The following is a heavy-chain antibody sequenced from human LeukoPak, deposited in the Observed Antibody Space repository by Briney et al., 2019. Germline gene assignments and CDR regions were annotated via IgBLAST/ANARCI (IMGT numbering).Heavy chain of an antibody. CDR3: ARDFRWYDAFDI. J-gene: IGHJ3*02. CDR1: GYTFTGYY. V-gene: IGHV1-2*02. D-gene: IGHD6-13*01. CDR2: INPNSGGT. Sequence: ASVKVSCKASGYTFTGYYMHWVRQAPGQGLEWMGWINPNSGGTNYAQKFQGRVTMTRDTSISTAYMELSRLRSDDTAEYYCARDFRWYDAFDIWGQGTMVTVSS.